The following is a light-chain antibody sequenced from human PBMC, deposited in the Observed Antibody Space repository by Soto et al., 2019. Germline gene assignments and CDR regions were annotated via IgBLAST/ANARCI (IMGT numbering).Light chain of an antibody. CDR2: DAS. J-gene: IGKJ1*01. CDR3: HQYDSWSPWT. V-gene: IGKV3-15*01. CDR1: QSVSSN. Sequence: EIVMTQSPATLSVSPGERATLSCRASQSVSSNLAWYQQKPGQAPRLLIYDASTSTAGIAARCIGSGSGTAFTLPISCLQSEDFAVYYCHQYDSWSPWTFGRGTKVEIK.